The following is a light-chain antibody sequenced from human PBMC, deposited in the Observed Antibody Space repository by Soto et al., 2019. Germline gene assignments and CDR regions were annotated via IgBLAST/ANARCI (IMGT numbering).Light chain of an antibody. V-gene: IGKV1-6*01. J-gene: IGKJ4*01. CDR3: LQDYSFPLT. CDR1: QASRNA. Sequence: IQMTQSPSSLSASFGDRSPSTCGASQASRNAVGWYRQKPGKDPKILIYAVSSLQSGVPSRFRGSGSGTDFILTISSLQPEDFATYYCLQDYSFPLTFGGGTQVDIK. CDR2: AVS.